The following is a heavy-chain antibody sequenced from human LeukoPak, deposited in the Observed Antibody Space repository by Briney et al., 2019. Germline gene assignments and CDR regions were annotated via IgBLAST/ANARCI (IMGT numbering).Heavy chain of an antibody. V-gene: IGHV4-4*02. CDR2: IYHSGST. CDR3: ARGVITGTKGKKGQDYYYYYMDV. D-gene: IGHD1-20*01. CDR1: GGSISSSNW. Sequence: SGTLSLTCAVSGGSISSSNWWSWVRQPPGKGLEWIGEIYHSGSTNYSPSLKSRVTISVDKSKNQFSLKLSSVTAADTAVYYCARGVITGTKGKKGQDYYYYYMDVWGKGTTVTVSS. J-gene: IGHJ6*03.